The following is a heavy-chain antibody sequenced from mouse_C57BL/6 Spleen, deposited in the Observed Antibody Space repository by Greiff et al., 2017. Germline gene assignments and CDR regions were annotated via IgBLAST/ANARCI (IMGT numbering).Heavy chain of an antibody. D-gene: IGHD2-12*01. CDR2: IDPSDSYT. V-gene: IGHV1-59*01. CDR3: ARNDDWFAY. Sequence: QVQLQQPGAELVRPGTSVKLSCKASGYTFTSYWMHWVKQRPGQGLEWIGVIDPSDSYTNYNQKFKGKATLTVDTSSSTAYMQLSSLTSEDSAVYYCARNDDWFAYWGQGTLVTVSA. J-gene: IGHJ3*01. CDR1: GYTFTSYW.